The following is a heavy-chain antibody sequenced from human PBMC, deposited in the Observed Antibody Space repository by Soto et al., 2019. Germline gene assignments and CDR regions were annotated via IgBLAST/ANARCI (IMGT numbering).Heavy chain of an antibody. J-gene: IGHJ4*02. D-gene: IGHD3-16*02. CDR3: ARWGSSRLDY. Sequence: QITLKESGPTLVKPTQTLTLTCTFSGFSLSTSGVGVGVGWIRQPPGKALEWLALIYWDDDKLSSPSLKTRVTITKDTSKNRVVLTMTNMDPVDTATYYCARWGSSRLDYWGQGTLVTVSS. V-gene: IGHV2-5*02. CDR2: IYWDDDK. CDR1: GFSLSTSGVGVG.